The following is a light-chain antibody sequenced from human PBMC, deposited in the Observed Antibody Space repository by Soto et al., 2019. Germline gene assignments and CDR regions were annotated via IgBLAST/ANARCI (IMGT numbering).Light chain of an antibody. V-gene: IGLV1-51*01. J-gene: IGLJ2*01. CDR2: DND. CDR3: GTWDSSLSVVL. Sequence: QSALTQPPSVSAAPGQTVTISCSGSSSNIGNNYVSWYQQFPGTAPNLLIYDNDVRPSGIPDRFSGSKSGTSATLGITGLQTGDEADYYCGTWDSSLSVVLFGGGTKLTVL. CDR1: SSNIGNNY.